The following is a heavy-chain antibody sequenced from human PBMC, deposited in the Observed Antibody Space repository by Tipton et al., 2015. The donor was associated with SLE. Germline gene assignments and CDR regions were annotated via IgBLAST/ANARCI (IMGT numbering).Heavy chain of an antibody. CDR3: AREWELRGAFDI. J-gene: IGHJ3*02. Sequence: GSLRLSCAASGFTFSSYEMNWVRQAPGKGLEWVSYISSSGSTIYYADSVKGRFTISRDNAKNSLYLQMNSLRAEDTAVYYCAREWELRGAFDIWGQGTMVTVSS. CDR1: GFTFSSYE. CDR2: ISSSGSTI. V-gene: IGHV3-48*03. D-gene: IGHD1-26*01.